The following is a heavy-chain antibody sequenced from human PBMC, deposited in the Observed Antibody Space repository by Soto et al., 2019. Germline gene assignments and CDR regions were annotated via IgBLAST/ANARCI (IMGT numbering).Heavy chain of an antibody. J-gene: IGHJ6*02. Sequence: QVQLVQSGAEVKKPGASVKVSCKASGYTFTGYYMHWVRQAPGQGLEWMGWINPNSGGTNYAQKFQGRVTMTRDTSISTAYMELSRLRSDDTAVYYCAREKSRRRIFGVVIVDGMDVWGQGTTVTVSS. V-gene: IGHV1-2*02. CDR3: AREKSRRRIFGVVIVDGMDV. CDR2: INPNSGGT. CDR1: GYTFTGYY. D-gene: IGHD3-3*01.